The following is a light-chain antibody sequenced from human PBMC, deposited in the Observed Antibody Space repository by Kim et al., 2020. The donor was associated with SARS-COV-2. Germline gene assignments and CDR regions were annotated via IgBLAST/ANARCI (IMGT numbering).Light chain of an antibody. CDR3: QVWDSSTGV. CDR2: RDS. V-gene: IGLV3-9*01. Sequence: VALGQTARITCGGNNSGSKNVHWYQQKPGQAPVLVIYRDSNRPSGIPERFSGSNSGNTATLTISRAQAGDEADYYCQVWDSSTGVFGTGTKVTVL. CDR1: NSGSKN. J-gene: IGLJ1*01.